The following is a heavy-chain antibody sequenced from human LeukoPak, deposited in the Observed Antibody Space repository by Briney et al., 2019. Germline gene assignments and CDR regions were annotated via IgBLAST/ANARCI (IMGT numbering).Heavy chain of an antibody. CDR2: INPNSGGT. J-gene: IGHJ6*02. CDR3: ARGTWLQTYYYGMDV. CDR1: GYTFTGYY. Sequence: SVKVSCRASGYTFTGYYMHWVRQAPGQGLEWMRWINPNSGGTNYAQKFQGWVTMTRDTSISTAYMELSRLRSDDTAVYYCARGTWLQTYYYGMDVWGQGTTVTVSS. D-gene: IGHD5-24*01. V-gene: IGHV1-2*04.